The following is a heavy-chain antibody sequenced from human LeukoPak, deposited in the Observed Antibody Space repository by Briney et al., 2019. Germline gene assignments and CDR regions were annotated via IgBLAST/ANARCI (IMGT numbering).Heavy chain of an antibody. CDR2: ISYDGSNK. D-gene: IGHD3-16*01. V-gene: IGHV3-30*18. CDR1: GFTFSSYG. Sequence: XRSLRLSCAASGFTFSSYGMHWVRQAPGKGLEWVAVISYDGSNKYYADSVKGRFTISRDNSKNTLYLQMNSLRAEDTAVYYCAKDLGATRSLDYWGQGTLVTVSS. CDR3: AKDLGATRSLDY. J-gene: IGHJ4*02.